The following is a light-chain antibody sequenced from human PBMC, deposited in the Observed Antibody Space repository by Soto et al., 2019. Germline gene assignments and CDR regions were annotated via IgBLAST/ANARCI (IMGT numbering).Light chain of an antibody. Sequence: IVMTQSPATLSVSPGERVTLSCRASESVSSYLDRYQQKPGQAPRLLIYDASNRATGIPARFSGSGSGTDFTLTISSLEPEDFAVYYCQQRSNWPTFGQGTKVDIK. J-gene: IGKJ1*01. CDR1: ESVSSY. CDR3: QQRSNWPT. CDR2: DAS. V-gene: IGKV3-11*01.